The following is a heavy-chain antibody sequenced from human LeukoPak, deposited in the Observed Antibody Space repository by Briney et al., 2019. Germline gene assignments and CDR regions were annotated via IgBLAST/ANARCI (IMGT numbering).Heavy chain of an antibody. D-gene: IGHD1-26*01. CDR2: IKQDGSEK. V-gene: IGHV3-7*01. CDR1: GFTFSNFW. Sequence: GGSLRLSCAASGFTFSNFWMSWVRQAPGKGLEWVANIKQDGSEKFYVDSVKGRFTVSRDNAKNSLYVQMNNLRAEDTAVYYCARLRGLYSDTNRYQTALDCWGQGTLVTVSS. CDR3: ARLRGLYSDTNRYQTALDC. J-gene: IGHJ4*02.